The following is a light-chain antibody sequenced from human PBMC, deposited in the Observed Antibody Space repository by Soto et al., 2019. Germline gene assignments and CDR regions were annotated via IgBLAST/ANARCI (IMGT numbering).Light chain of an antibody. CDR2: NVN. CDR3: QSYDSTLSARYV. CDR1: SSDVGSYDY. V-gene: IGLV2-11*01. Sequence: QSALIQPPSVSGSPGQSVTISCTGTSSDVGSYDYVSWYQQHPGTVPKPMIYNVNTQPSGVPDRFSGSKSGNTASMTISGLQAEDEADYYCQSYDSTLSARYVFGTGTKVTVL. J-gene: IGLJ1*01.